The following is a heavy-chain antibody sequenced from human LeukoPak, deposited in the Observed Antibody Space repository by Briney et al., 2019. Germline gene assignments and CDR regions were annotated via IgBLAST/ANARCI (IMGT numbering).Heavy chain of an antibody. Sequence: SETLSLTCTVSGGSISSSSYYWGWIRQPPGKGLEWLGSIYYSGSTYYNPSLKSRVTISVDTSKNQFSLKLSSVTAADTAVYYCARDSAVLEYSSSSSLSIDYWGQGTLVTVSS. CDR2: IYYSGST. CDR3: ARDSAVLEYSSSSSLSIDY. V-gene: IGHV4-39*07. D-gene: IGHD6-6*01. CDR1: GGSISSSSYY. J-gene: IGHJ4*02.